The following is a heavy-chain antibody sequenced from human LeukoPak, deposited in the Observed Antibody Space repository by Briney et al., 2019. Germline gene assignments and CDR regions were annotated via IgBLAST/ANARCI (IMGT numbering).Heavy chain of an antibody. CDR1: GLTFSSYG. D-gene: IGHD3-10*01. CDR3: ARGGVDYYGSGTYYLMYYFDY. CDR2: ISSSSSTI. J-gene: IGHJ4*02. V-gene: IGHV3-48*01. Sequence: GGSLRLSCAASGLTFSSYGMTWVRQAPGKGLEWVSYISSSSSTIYYADSVKGRFTISRDDSHNTLYLQMNSLRAEDTAVYFCARGGVDYYGSGTYYLMYYFDYWGQGALVTVSS.